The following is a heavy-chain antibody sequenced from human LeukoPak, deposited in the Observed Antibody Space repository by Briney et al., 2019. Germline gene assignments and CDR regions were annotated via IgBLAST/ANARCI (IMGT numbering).Heavy chain of an antibody. CDR3: ATYRYSPGSTGYFYFDF. Sequence: PGGSLRLSCAASGLTFGDAWMTWVRQAPGKGLEWVARIISQTSGGTTDYAAPVRCRFTISRDNSKSTLYLQMNSLKTEDTAEYYCATYRYSPGSTGYFYFDFWGQGTLVTVSS. D-gene: IGHD3-22*01. V-gene: IGHV3-15*01. CDR1: GLTFGDAW. J-gene: IGHJ4*02. CDR2: IISQTSGGTT.